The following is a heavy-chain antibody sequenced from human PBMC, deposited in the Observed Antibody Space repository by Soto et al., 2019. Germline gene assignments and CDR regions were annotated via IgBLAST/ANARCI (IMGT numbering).Heavy chain of an antibody. CDR1: GGTFSSYA. Sequence: QVQLVQSGAEVKKPGSSVKVSCKASGGTFSSYAISWVRQAPGQGLEWMGGIIPIFGTANYAQKFQGRVTSTVDESTSTAYMELSSLRSEDTAVYYCASDPIEYSSYVSAEYFQHWGQGTLVTVSS. CDR3: ASDPIEYSSYVSAEYFQH. D-gene: IGHD6-6*01. V-gene: IGHV1-69*01. J-gene: IGHJ1*01. CDR2: IIPIFGTA.